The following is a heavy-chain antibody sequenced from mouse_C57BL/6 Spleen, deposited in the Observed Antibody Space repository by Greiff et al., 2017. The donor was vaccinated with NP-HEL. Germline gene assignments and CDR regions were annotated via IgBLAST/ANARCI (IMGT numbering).Heavy chain of an antibody. CDR1: GFNIKDDY. V-gene: IGHV14-4*01. CDR3: TTKTLYSGGFAY. CDR2: LDPENGDP. D-gene: IGHD2-1*01. J-gene: IGHJ3*01. Sequence: EVQLQQSGAELVRPGASVKLSCTASGFNIKDDYMHWVKQRPEQGLEWIGWLDPENGDPEYASKFQGKATLTTDTSSNTAYLQLSSRTSEDTAVYYCTTKTLYSGGFAYWGQGSLVTVSA.